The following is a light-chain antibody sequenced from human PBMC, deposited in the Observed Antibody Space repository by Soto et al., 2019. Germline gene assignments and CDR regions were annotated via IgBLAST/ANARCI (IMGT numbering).Light chain of an antibody. J-gene: IGKJ4*01. CDR2: GAS. CDR1: QSVSSSY. Sequence: EIVLTQSPGTLSLSPGERATLSCRASQSVSSSYLAWYQQKPGQAPRLLIYGASSRATGIPDRFSGGGSGTDFTLTISRLEPEDFAVYYCQQYGSSCTFGGGTKVEIK. V-gene: IGKV3-20*01. CDR3: QQYGSSCT.